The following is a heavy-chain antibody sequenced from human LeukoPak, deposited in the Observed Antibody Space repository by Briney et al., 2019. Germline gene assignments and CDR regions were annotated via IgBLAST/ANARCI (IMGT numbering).Heavy chain of an antibody. CDR2: ISSSGSTI. Sequence: GGSLRLSCAASGFTFSSYEMNWVRQAPGKGLEWVSYISSSGSTIYCADSVKGRFTISRDNAKNSLYLQMNSLRAEDTAVYYCARDVPAAIGWYFDLWGRGTLVTVSS. CDR3: ARDVPAAIGWYFDL. J-gene: IGHJ2*01. V-gene: IGHV3-48*03. CDR1: GFTFSSYE. D-gene: IGHD2-2*02.